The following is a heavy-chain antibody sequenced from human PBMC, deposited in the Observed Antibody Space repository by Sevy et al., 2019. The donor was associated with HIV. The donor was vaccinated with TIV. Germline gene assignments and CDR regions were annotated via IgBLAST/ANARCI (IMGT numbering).Heavy chain of an antibody. D-gene: IGHD6-13*01. CDR2: IGFDGSDK. Sequence: GGSLRLSCAASGFTFNYYGVHWVRQAPGKGLEWVAFIGFDGSDKNYADSVKGRFTISMDNSLNTMYMQMNSLRPDDTAVYYCAKNTAAAGVGGFDYWGHGTLVTVSS. CDR3: AKNTAAAGVGGFDY. V-gene: IGHV3-30*02. CDR1: GFTFNYYG. J-gene: IGHJ4*01.